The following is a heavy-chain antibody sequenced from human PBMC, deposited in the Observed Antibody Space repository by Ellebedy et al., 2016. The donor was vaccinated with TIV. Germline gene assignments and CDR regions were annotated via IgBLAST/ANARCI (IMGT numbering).Heavy chain of an antibody. V-gene: IGHV4-39*07. D-gene: IGHD3-3*01. CDR1: GGSISSSSYY. Sequence: SETLSLXXTVSGGSISSSSYYWGWIRQPPGKGLEWIGSIYYSGSTYYNPSLKSRVTISVDTSKNQFSLKLSSVTAADTAVYYCARGFWSGPNWFNPWGQGTLVTVSS. J-gene: IGHJ5*02. CDR3: ARGFWSGPNWFNP. CDR2: IYYSGST.